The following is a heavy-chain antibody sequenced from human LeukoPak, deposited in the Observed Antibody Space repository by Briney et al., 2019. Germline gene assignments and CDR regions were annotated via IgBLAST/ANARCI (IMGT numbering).Heavy chain of an antibody. Sequence: SETLSLTCAVYGGSFSGYYWSWIRQPPGKGLEWIGEIKHIGTTNYKPSPKVRMTISADTSKDQFSLKRSSVAAADTAVCYCAFHPRDFWGQGTLVTVSS. CDR2: IKHIGTT. CDR1: GGSFSGYY. CDR3: AFHPRDF. J-gene: IGHJ4*02. V-gene: IGHV4-34*01.